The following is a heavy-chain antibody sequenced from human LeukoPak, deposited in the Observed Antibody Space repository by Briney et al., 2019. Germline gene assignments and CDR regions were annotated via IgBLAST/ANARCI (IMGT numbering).Heavy chain of an antibody. J-gene: IGHJ4*02. CDR3: ARDDYYGSR. V-gene: IGHV4-59*01. CDR1: GGSISSYY. D-gene: IGHD3-10*01. CDR2: IYYSGST. Sequence: SETLSLTCTVSGGSISSYYWSWIRQPPGKGLEWIGYIYYSGSTNYNPSLKSRVTISVDTSKNQFSLKLSSVTAADTAVYYCARDDYYGSRWGQGTLVTVSS.